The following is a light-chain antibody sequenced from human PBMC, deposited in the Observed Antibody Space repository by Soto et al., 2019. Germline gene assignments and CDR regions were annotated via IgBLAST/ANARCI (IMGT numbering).Light chain of an antibody. CDR1: QDISNY. Sequence: DIQMTQSPASLSASVGDRVTITCQASQDISNYLNWYQQKPGKAPKLLIYDASNLETGVPSRFSGSGSGTDFTFTISSLQPGDIATYYCQQYDNLPPVFGPGTKVDIK. J-gene: IGKJ3*01. CDR3: QQYDNLPPV. CDR2: DAS. V-gene: IGKV1-33*01.